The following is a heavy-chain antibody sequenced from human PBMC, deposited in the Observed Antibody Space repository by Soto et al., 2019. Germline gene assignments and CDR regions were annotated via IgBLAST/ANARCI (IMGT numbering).Heavy chain of an antibody. D-gene: IGHD2-15*01. CDR1: GFIFSTYA. J-gene: IGHJ4*02. CDR3: AKTPLRVGPIDY. CDR2: ISGRAENT. Sequence: DVQLLDSGGGLVQPGGSLRLSCAASGFIFSTYALTWVRQTPGRGLEWVSGISGRAENTYYADSVKGRFTVSRDNSKNTLYLQMDSLRAEDTAVYYCAKTPLRVGPIDYWGQGTLVTVSS. V-gene: IGHV3-23*01.